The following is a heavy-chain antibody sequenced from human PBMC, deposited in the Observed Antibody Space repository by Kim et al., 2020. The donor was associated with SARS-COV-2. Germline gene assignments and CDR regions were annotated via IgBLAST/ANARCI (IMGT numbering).Heavy chain of an antibody. CDR1: GFTFSSYG. CDR2: IWYDGSNK. CDR3: ARDSARRQTGGFDY. V-gene: IGHV3-33*01. Sequence: GGSLRLSCAASGFTFSSYGMHWVRQAPGRGLEWVAVIWYDGSNKYYADSVKGRFTISRDNSKNTLYLQMNSLRAEDTAVYYCARDSARRQTGGFDYWGQGTLVTVSS. J-gene: IGHJ4*02. D-gene: IGHD3-16*01.